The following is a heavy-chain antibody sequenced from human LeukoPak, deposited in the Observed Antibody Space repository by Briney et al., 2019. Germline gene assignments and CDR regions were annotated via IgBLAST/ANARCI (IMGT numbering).Heavy chain of an antibody. J-gene: IGHJ3*02. CDR2: IIPIFGTA. CDR1: GGTFSSYA. CDR3: AREVVGATGAFDI. Sequence: SVKVSCKASGGTFSSYAISWVRQAPGQGLEWMGGIIPIFGTANYAQKFQGRVTITADESTSTAYMELSSLRSEDAAVYYCAREVVGATGAFDIWGQGTMVTVSS. V-gene: IGHV1-69*01. D-gene: IGHD1-26*01.